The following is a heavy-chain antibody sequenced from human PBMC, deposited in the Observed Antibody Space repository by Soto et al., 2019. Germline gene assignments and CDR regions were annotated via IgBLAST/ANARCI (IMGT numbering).Heavy chain of an antibody. V-gene: IGHV3-23*01. Sequence: GGSLRLSCAVSGFTFSNYAMSWVRQAPGKGLEWVSGISGSGGSTYYADSVKGRFTISRDNSKNTLYLQMNSLRAEDTAVYNCAYSHDTVSVFEYWGQGTLVTVSS. CDR2: ISGSGGST. D-gene: IGHD4-17*01. CDR1: GFTFSNYA. CDR3: AYSHDTVSVFEY. J-gene: IGHJ4*02.